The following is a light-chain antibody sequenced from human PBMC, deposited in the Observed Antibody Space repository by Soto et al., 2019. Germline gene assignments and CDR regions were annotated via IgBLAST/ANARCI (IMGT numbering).Light chain of an antibody. Sequence: DIQMTQSPSSLSASVGDSVTVTCRASQPIGTSLHWYQQRAGKAPKVLISSASTLQSGVPSRFSGRGSGTDFTLTISSLQPEDVATYYCQRYNGAPFTFGPGTKVDVK. CDR1: QPIGTS. V-gene: IGKV1-27*01. J-gene: IGKJ3*01. CDR2: SAS. CDR3: QRYNGAPFT.